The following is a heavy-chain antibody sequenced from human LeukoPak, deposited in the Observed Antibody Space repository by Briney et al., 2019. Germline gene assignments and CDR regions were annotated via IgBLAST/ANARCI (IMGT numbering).Heavy chain of an antibody. CDR2: IYYSGST. CDR3: AILSGGGAFDI. CDR1: GGSISSSSYY. J-gene: IGHJ3*02. Sequence: SETLSLTCTVSGGSISSSSYYWGWIRQPPGKGLEWIGSIYYSGSTYYNPSLKSRVTISVDTSKNQFSLKLSSVTAADTAVYYCAILSGGGAFDIWGQGTMVTVSS. V-gene: IGHV4-39*07. D-gene: IGHD3-10*01.